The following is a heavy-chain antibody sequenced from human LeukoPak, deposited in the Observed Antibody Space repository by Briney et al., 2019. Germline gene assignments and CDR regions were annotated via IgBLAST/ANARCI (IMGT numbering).Heavy chain of an antibody. V-gene: IGHV3-7*03. CDR1: GFTFSNCW. CDR2: IKQDGSEK. Sequence: GGSLRLSCAASGFTFSNCWMSWVRQVPGKGLEWVANIKQDGSEKYYVDSVKGRFTISRDNGKNSVYPQMNSLRAEDTAVYYCARKTGTTGVAFDYWGQGTLVTVSS. D-gene: IGHD1-1*01. CDR3: ARKTGTTGVAFDY. J-gene: IGHJ4*02.